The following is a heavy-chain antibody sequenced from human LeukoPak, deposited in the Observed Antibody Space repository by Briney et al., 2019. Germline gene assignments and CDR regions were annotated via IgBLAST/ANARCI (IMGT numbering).Heavy chain of an antibody. V-gene: IGHV4-59*08. CDR1: GGSISGYY. CDR2: IHDSETT. Sequence: SETLSLTCTVSGGSISGYYWSWIRQPPGKGLEWIAYIHDSETTNYNPSLKSRVTISLDTSESQFYMKLSSVTAADTAVYYCARFSNFYDGSSYYLNYWGQGTLVTVSS. J-gene: IGHJ4*02. D-gene: IGHD3-22*01. CDR3: ARFSNFYDGSSYYLNY.